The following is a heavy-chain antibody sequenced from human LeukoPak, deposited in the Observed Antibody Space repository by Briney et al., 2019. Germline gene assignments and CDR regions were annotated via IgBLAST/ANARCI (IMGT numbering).Heavy chain of an antibody. J-gene: IGHJ4*02. CDR1: GYIFTSYG. D-gene: IGHD3/OR15-3a*01. CDR3: ARAATGLDDFDY. Sequence: ASVKVSCKASGYIFTSYGISWVRQAPGQGLEWMGWISAYNGNTNYAQKLQGRVTMTTDTSTSTAYMELRSLRSDDTAVYYCARAATGLDDFDYWGQGTLVTVSS. CDR2: ISAYNGNT. V-gene: IGHV1-18*01.